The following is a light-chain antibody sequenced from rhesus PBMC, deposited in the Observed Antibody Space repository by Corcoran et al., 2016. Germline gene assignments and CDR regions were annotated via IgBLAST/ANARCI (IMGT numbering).Light chain of an antibody. V-gene: IGKV4-1*01. Sequence: DIVMTQSPDSLAVSLGERVTINCKSSQSLLYSSNNKNYLAWYQQKPVQAPKLLISCASTRESGVPNRVSGSGSGTDFTLTISGLQAEDVAVYFCQQYYSSPITFGGGTKVAIK. CDR3: QQYYSSPIT. J-gene: IGKJ4*01. CDR2: CAS. CDR1: QSLLYSSNNKNY.